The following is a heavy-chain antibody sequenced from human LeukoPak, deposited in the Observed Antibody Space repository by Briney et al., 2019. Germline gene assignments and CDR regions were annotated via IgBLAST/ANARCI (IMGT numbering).Heavy chain of an antibody. J-gene: IGHJ6*02. Sequence: ASVKVSCKTSGYTFNNYGINWVRQAPGQGLEWVGWISGYNGNTNYAQKFQGRITMTIDTPTSTGYMELRSLTSDDTAVFYCARYGGGDTWYAHFGMDVWGRGTTVTVSS. CDR3: ARYGGGDTWYAHFGMDV. CDR2: ISGYNGNT. V-gene: IGHV1-18*01. CDR1: GYTFNNYG. D-gene: IGHD2-21*02.